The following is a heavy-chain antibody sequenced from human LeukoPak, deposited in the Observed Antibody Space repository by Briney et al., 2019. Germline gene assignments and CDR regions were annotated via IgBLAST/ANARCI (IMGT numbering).Heavy chain of an antibody. CDR1: GFPLSSYA. D-gene: IGHD3-10*01. Sequence: HSGGSLRLSCAVSGFPLSSYAMSWVRQAPGKGLECVSATSSSDAGTYYADSVRGRFTISRDNSKNTLYLQMNSLRAEDAAVYYCAKDYSKTSYYGSGTYYRPKWFDPWGQGTVVTVPS. J-gene: IGHJ3*01. CDR2: TSSSDAGT. V-gene: IGHV3-23*01. CDR3: AKDYSKTSYYGSGTYYRPKWFDP.